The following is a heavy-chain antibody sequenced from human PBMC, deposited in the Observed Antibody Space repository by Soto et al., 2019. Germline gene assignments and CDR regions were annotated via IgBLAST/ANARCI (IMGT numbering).Heavy chain of an antibody. V-gene: IGHV4-4*02. CDR1: GGSISSSNG. CDR2: IYHSGST. CDR3: ARGGLNYDSSGYMASPIDY. Sequence: EALSLTCAVSGGSISSSNGWSWVRQPPGKGLEWIGEIYHSGSTNYNPSLKSRVTISVDKSKNQFSLKLSSVTAADTAVYYCARGGLNYDSSGYMASPIDYWGQGTLVTVSS. D-gene: IGHD3-22*01. J-gene: IGHJ4*02.